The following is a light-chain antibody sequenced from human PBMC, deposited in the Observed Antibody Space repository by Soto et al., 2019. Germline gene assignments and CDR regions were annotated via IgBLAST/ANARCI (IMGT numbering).Light chain of an antibody. Sequence: QLVLTQPPSASGTPGQRVTISCSGRSSNIGSNTVNWYQQLPGTAPKLLIYSNNQRPSGVPDRFSGSKSGTSASLAISGLQSEDEADYYCAAWDDSLNGYVFGTGTKVTVL. V-gene: IGLV1-44*01. CDR1: SSNIGSNT. CDR2: SNN. J-gene: IGLJ1*01. CDR3: AAWDDSLNGYV.